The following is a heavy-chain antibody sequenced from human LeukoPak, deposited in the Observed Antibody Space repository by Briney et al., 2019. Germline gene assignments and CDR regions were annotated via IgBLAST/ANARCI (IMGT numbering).Heavy chain of an antibody. CDR1: GFTVSSQA. CDR2: ISVSGGST. D-gene: IGHD3-10*01. CDR3: AKDPFNYGPFDS. J-gene: IGHJ4*02. Sequence: PGGSLRLSCAASGFTVSSQAMSWVRQAPGKGLEWVSAISVSGGSTFYADSVKGRFTISRDNSKNTLYLQMNSLRAEDTAVYYCAKDPFNYGPFDSWGQGTLVTVSS. V-gene: IGHV3-23*01.